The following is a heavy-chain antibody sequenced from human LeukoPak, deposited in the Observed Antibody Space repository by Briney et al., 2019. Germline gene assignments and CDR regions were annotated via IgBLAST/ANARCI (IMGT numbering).Heavy chain of an antibody. D-gene: IGHD6-19*01. V-gene: IGHV1-46*01. J-gene: IGHJ4*02. CDR2: INPSGGST. CDR1: GYTFTSYY. CDR3: AKDGIAVAGSDY. Sequence: ASVKVSCKASGYTFTSYYMHWVRQAPGQGLEWMGIINPSGGSTSYAQKFQGRVTMTRDTSTSTVYMELSSLRAEDTAVYYCAKDGIAVAGSDYWGQGTLVTVSS.